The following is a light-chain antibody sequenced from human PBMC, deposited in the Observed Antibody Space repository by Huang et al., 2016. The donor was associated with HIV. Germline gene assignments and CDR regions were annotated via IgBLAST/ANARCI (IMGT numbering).Light chain of an antibody. J-gene: IGKJ4*01. Sequence: EIVLTQSPATLSLSPGERATLSCRASQSVRSYLAWYQQKPGQAPRLRIYDASNRATGIPARFSGSGSWTDVTLTISNRQSEDFAVYYCQQRSAWPLTFGGGTKVEI. CDR3: QQRSAWPLT. CDR1: QSVRSY. CDR2: DAS. V-gene: IGKV3-11*01.